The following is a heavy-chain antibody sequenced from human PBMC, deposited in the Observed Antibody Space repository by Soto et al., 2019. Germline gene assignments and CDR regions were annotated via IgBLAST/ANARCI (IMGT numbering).Heavy chain of an antibody. Sequence: QVQLVQSGAEVKKPGASVKVSCKASGYTFTSYDINWVRQATGQGLEWMGWMNPNSGNTGYAQKFQGRVTMTRNTPIRTAYMELSSLRSEATAVYYCARGGIYCSSTSCYHVDWGQGPLVTVSS. V-gene: IGHV1-8*01. CDR2: MNPNSGNT. J-gene: IGHJ4*02. CDR1: GYTFTSYD. D-gene: IGHD2-2*01. CDR3: ARGGIYCSSTSCYHVD.